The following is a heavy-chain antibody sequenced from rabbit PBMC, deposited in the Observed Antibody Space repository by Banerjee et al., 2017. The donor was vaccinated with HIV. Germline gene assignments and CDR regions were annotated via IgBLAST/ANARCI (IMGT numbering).Heavy chain of an antibody. V-gene: IGHV1S45*01. J-gene: IGHJ4*01. D-gene: IGHD1-1*01. CDR1: GFSFSGGYY. CDR3: ARDPLSYATTSLHYNL. CDR2: IGTGSGST. Sequence: QQQLEESGGGLVKPEGSLTLSCTASGFSFSGGYYMCWVRQAPGKGLEWIGCIGTGSGSTWYASWAKGRFTISKTSSTTVTLQMTSLTAADTATYFCARDPLSYATTSLHYNLWGPGTLVTVS.